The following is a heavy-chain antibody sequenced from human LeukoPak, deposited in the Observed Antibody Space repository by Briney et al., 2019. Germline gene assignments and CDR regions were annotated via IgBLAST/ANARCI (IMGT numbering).Heavy chain of an antibody. D-gene: IGHD2-2*02. CDR2: IWYDGSNE. CDR1: GFTFSNYG. Sequence: GGSLRLSCAASGFTFSNYGMHWVRQAPGKGLEWVAVIWYDGSNEYYADSVKGRFTISRDNSKNTLYLQMNSLRVEDTAVYYCARAYCSSTSCYTIDYWGQGTLVTVSS. V-gene: IGHV3-33*01. CDR3: ARAYCSSTSCYTIDY. J-gene: IGHJ4*02.